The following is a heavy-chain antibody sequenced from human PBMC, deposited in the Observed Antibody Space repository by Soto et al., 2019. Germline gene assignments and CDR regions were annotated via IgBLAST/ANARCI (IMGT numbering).Heavy chain of an antibody. V-gene: IGHV4-39*01. CDR3: ARLLYDDDSSGYHTAYFDY. CDR2: IYYSGST. J-gene: IGHJ4*02. Sequence: PSETLSLTCTVSGCSISSSSYYWGWIRQPPGKGLEWIGSIYYSGSTYYNPSLKSRVTISVDTSKNQFSLKLSSVTAADTAVYYCARLLYDDDSSGYHTAYFDYWGQGTLVTVSS. CDR1: GCSISSSSYY. D-gene: IGHD3-22*01.